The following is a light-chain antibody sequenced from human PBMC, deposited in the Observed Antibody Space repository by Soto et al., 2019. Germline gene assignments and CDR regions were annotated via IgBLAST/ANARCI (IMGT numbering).Light chain of an antibody. V-gene: IGKV1-9*01. CDR2: AAS. CDR3: QQVNTYPRT. J-gene: IGKJ1*01. Sequence: DSQLTQSPSFLSASVGDRVTITCRASQGISSYLAWYQQMPGKAPKLLIFAASTLQSGVPSRFSGGGSGTEFTLTISSLQPEDFATYYCQQVNTYPRTFGQGTKVDIK. CDR1: QGISSY.